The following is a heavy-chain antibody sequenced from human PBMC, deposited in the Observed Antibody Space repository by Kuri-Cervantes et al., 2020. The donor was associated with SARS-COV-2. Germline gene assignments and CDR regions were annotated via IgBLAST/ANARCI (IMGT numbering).Heavy chain of an antibody. CDR3: ASPLYFDFWSYYYRGGPIRYGMDV. CDR2: ISGSGGST. D-gene: IGHD3-3*01. Sequence: GESLKISCAASGFTFSSYAMSWVRQAPGKGLEWVSAISGSGGSTYYADSVKGRFTISRDNSKNTLYLQMNSLRAEDTAVYFCASPLYFDFWSYYYRGGPIRYGMDVWGQGTAVTVSS. V-gene: IGHV3-23*01. CDR1: GFTFSSYA. J-gene: IGHJ6*02.